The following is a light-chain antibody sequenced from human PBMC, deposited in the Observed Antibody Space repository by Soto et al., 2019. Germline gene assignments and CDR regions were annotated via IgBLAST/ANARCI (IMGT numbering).Light chain of an antibody. CDR1: QSVSSN. V-gene: IGKV3-11*01. CDR3: QQRSNWPT. CDR2: DAS. Sequence: EVVMTQSPVTLSVSPGERATLSCRASQSVSSNLAWYQQKPGQAPRLLIYDASNRATGIPARFSGSGSGTDFTLTISSLEPEDFAVYYCQQRSNWPTFGQGTRLEIK. J-gene: IGKJ5*01.